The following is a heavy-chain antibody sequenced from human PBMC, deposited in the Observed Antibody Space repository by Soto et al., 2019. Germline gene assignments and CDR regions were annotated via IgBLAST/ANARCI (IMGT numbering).Heavy chain of an antibody. CDR3: ARYDILTGDNWFDP. Sequence: VASVKVSCKASGGTFSSYAISWVRQAPGQGLEWMGGIIPIFGTANYAQKFQGRVTITADKSTSTAYMELSSLRSEDTAVYYCARYDILTGDNWFDPWGQGTLVTVSS. J-gene: IGHJ5*02. CDR2: IIPIFGTA. CDR1: GGTFSSYA. V-gene: IGHV1-69*06. D-gene: IGHD3-9*01.